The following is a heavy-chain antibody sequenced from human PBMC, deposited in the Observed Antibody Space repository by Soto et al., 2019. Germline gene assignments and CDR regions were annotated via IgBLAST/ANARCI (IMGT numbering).Heavy chain of an antibody. J-gene: IGHJ4*02. Sequence: ASVKVCCKASGYTFTGYYIHWVRQAPGQGLEWMGWINPNSGDTNYPQKFQGRVTMTRDMSSSSAYMELSSLRSDDTAVYYCARGQSHKLVGDFDYWGQGSLGTVS. D-gene: IGHD6-6*01. CDR3: ARGQSHKLVGDFDY. CDR2: INPNSGDT. CDR1: GYTFTGYY. V-gene: IGHV1-2*02.